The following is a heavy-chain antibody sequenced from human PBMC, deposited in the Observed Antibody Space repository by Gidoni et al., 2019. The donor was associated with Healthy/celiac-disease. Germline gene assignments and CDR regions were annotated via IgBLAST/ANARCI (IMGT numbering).Heavy chain of an antibody. CDR3: AKGHEYDSSGSALDY. Sequence: EVQLVESGVGLVQPGGSVRLSGAASGFTLGGYAMHWGRQAPGKGLEWVSGISWHSVSIGYADSVKGRFTISRDNATNSLYLQMNSLRAEDTALYYCAKGHEYDSSGSALDYWGQGTLVTVSS. D-gene: IGHD3-22*01. V-gene: IGHV3-9*01. CDR1: GFTLGGYA. J-gene: IGHJ4*02. CDR2: ISWHSVSI.